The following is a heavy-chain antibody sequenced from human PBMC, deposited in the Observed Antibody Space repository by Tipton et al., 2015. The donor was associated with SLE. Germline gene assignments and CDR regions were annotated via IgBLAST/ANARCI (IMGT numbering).Heavy chain of an antibody. J-gene: IGHJ4*02. V-gene: IGHV3-33*01. Sequence: SLRLSCAASGFTFSSYGMHWVRQAPGKGLEWVAVIWYDGSNKYYADSVKGRFTISRDNSKNTLYLQMNSLRAEDTAVHYCARADPPVAGKYFDYWGQGTLVTVSS. D-gene: IGHD6-19*01. CDR1: GFTFSSYG. CDR3: ARADPPVAGKYFDY. CDR2: IWYDGSNK.